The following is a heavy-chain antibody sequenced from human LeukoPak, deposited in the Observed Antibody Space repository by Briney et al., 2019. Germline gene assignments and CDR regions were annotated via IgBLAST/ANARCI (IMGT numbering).Heavy chain of an antibody. D-gene: IGHD6-13*01. V-gene: IGHV4-39*01. CDR1: GGSINSNSHF. CDR2: IYYSGST. Sequence: PSETLSLTCTVSGGSINSNSHFWDWIRQPPGKGLEWIGTIYYSGSTYYSPSLKSRVTISVDTSKNQFSLELNSVTAADTAVYYCARHLEYISSWKGYYFDYWGQGTLVTVSS. CDR3: ARHLEYISSWKGYYFDY. J-gene: IGHJ4*02.